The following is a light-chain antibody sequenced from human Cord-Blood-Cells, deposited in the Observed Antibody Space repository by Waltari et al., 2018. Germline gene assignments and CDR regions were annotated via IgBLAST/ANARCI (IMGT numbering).Light chain of an antibody. CDR2: DVS. V-gene: IGLV2-14*01. Sequence: QSALTQPASVSGSPGQSITISCTGTSSDVGGYNYVSCYQQHPGKAPKLMIYDVSKRPSGVSNRFSGSKSGNTASLTISGLQAEDEADYYCSSYTSSSNVVFGGGTKLTVL. CDR3: SSYTSSSNVV. J-gene: IGLJ2*01. CDR1: SSDVGGYNY.